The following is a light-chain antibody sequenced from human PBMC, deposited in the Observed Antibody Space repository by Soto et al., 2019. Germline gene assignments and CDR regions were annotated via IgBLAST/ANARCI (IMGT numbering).Light chain of an antibody. CDR1: QTIYSN. J-gene: IGKJ2*01. Sequence: IVMTQSPATLSVSPGERATLSCRAGQTIYSNVAWYQQRPGQAPRLLIYRASTRATGVPARFSGSGSGTEFTLTISGLQSEDFALYYCQQYATTTYTFGQGTKLEIK. CDR2: RAS. V-gene: IGKV3-15*01. CDR3: QQYATTTYT.